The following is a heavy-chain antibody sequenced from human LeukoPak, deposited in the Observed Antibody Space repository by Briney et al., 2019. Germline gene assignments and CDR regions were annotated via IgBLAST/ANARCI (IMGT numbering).Heavy chain of an antibody. CDR2: VSSHGNDG. CDR1: EFTFSNYA. Sequence: GGSLRLSCAVSEFTFSNYAMHWVRQPPGKGLEWVAVVSSHGNDGYYADSVRGRFTISRDSPKNTLYLQIDSLRLEDTAIYYCTRDAYNFNDFDYWGQGTLVTVSS. J-gene: IGHJ4*02. V-gene: IGHV3-30*17. D-gene: IGHD5-24*01. CDR3: TRDAYNFNDFDY.